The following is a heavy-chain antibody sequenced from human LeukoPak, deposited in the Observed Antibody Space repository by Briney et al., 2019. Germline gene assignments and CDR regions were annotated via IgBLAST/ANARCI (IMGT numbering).Heavy chain of an antibody. V-gene: IGHV4-59*02. CDR1: GGSVSIAY. J-gene: IGHJ3*02. D-gene: IGHD3-22*01. CDR3: ARDRSWNYDSSGYYYVIGAFDI. CDR2: IYYIGSN. Sequence: WQSLSLVCTVAGGSVSIAYCSSIRQPPGRGSEWLGYIYYIGSNNYNTSRKSQFPLSVNTSKNHFFWKLTAVTATDTPVYYCARDRSWNYDSSGYYYVIGAFDIWGQGTMVTVSS.